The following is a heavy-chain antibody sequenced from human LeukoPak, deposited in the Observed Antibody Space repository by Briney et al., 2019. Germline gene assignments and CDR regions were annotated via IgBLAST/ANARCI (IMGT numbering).Heavy chain of an antibody. V-gene: IGHV3-74*01. Sequence: PGGSLRLSCAASGFTFSSYWMHWVRQTPGKGLVWVSRINSDGSSTSYADSVKGRFTISRDNAKNTLYLQMNSLRAEDTAVYYCARAFWSGPPDYWGQGTLATVSS. CDR1: GFTFSSYW. J-gene: IGHJ4*02. CDR3: ARAFWSGPPDY. D-gene: IGHD3-3*01. CDR2: INSDGSST.